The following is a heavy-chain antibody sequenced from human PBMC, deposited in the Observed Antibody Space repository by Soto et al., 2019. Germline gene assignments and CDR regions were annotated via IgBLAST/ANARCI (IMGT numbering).Heavy chain of an antibody. CDR2: ITESGGGT. D-gene: IGHD1-20*01. V-gene: IGHV3-23*01. Sequence: VQLLESGGGLVQPGGSLRLSCAGSGYIFSYYAMSWVRQAPGKGLEWVSAITESGGGTYYADSVKGRFTISRDNSKNTLYLQMNSLRAEDMDVYYCARRVTGTTRGFDIWGQGTMVTVSS. J-gene: IGHJ3*02. CDR3: ARRVTGTTRGFDI. CDR1: GYIFSYYA.